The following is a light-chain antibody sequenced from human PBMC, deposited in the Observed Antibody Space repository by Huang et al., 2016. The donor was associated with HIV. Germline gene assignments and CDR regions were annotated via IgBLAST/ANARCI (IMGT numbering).Light chain of an antibody. J-gene: IGKJ5*01. CDR3: QQYEYLPLT. CDR1: QDISNY. Sequence: DTHMTQSPSSLSASVGDRVTITCQASQDISNYVNWYQQKPGQAPKLLIYDASNLETGVPSRFSGSGSGTDFTLTISSLQPEALATYCWQQYEYLPLTVGQGTRLEIK. CDR2: DAS. V-gene: IGKV1-33*01.